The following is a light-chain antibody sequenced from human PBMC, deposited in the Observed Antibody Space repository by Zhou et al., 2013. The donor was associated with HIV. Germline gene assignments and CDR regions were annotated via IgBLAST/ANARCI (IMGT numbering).Light chain of an antibody. Sequence: EIVMTQSPATLSVSPGERATLSCRASQSLSSNLAWYQQKPGQAPRLLIYGASTRATGIPARFSGSGSGTEFTLTISSLQSEDFAVYYCQQYDSSIPTFGQGTKVEIK. V-gene: IGKV3-15*01. CDR3: QQYDSSIPT. J-gene: IGKJ1*01. CDR1: QSLSSN. CDR2: GAS.